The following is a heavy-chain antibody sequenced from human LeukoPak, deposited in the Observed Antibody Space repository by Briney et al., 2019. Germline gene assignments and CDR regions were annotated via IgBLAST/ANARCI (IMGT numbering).Heavy chain of an antibody. CDR2: ISGREGST. J-gene: IGHJ4*02. V-gene: IGHV3-23*01. Sequence: GGSLRLSCAASGFTFCSYTMSWVRQAPGKGLEWVSDISGREGSTYYADSLTGRFSISIDNSKNTVSLQMYSLRAEDTAQYYCAKGGDYFDTSCYYYEGYFVYWGQGTLVTVSS. CDR3: AKGGDYFDTSCYYYEGYFVY. D-gene: IGHD3-22*01. CDR1: GFTFCSYT.